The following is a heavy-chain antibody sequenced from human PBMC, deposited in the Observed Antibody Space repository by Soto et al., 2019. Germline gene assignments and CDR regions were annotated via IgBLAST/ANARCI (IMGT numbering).Heavy chain of an antibody. CDR3: ARGLLSSWYQGNWFDP. Sequence: SSETLSLTCAVYGGSFSGYYWSWIRQPPGKGLEWIGEINHSGSTNYNPSLKSRVTISVDTSKNQFSLKLSSVTAADTAVYYCARGLLSSWYQGNWFDPWGQGTLVTVSS. V-gene: IGHV4-34*01. CDR2: INHSGST. CDR1: GGSFSGYY. J-gene: IGHJ5*02. D-gene: IGHD6-13*01.